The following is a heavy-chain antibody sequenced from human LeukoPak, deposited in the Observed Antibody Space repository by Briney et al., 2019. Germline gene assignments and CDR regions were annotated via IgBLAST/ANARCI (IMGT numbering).Heavy chain of an antibody. CDR1: GDSITTNY. V-gene: IGHV4-59*01. CDR2: IYDSGST. CDR3: ARACGGGSCRFQY. Sequence: SETLSLTCTVSGDSITTNYWSWIRQPPGKGLEWIGYIYDSGSTNYNPSLKSRVTISVDTSKNQFSLKLTSMTAADTAVYYCARACGGGSCRFQYWGQGTLVTVSS. J-gene: IGHJ4*02. D-gene: IGHD2-15*01.